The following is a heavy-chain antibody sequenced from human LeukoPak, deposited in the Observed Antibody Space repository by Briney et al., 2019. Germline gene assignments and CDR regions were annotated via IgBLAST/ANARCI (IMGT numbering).Heavy chain of an antibody. J-gene: IGHJ5*02. CDR2: IYSGGST. Sequence: PGGSLRLSCAASGFTVSRNYMSWVRQAPGNGLEWFSVIYSGGSTYYADSVKGRFTISRDNSKNTLYLQMNSLRAEDTAVYYCARGNKGEDTSLRFLEWRHGDWFDPWGQGTLVTVSS. CDR1: GFTVSRNY. CDR3: ARGNKGEDTSLRFLEWRHGDWFDP. D-gene: IGHD3-3*01. V-gene: IGHV3-66*01.